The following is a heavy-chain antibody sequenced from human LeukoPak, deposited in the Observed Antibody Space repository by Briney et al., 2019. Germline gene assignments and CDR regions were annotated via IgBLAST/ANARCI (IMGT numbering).Heavy chain of an antibody. Sequence: ASVKVPCKTSGYTFTSYGISWVRQAPGQGLEWMGWISAYNDNTDYAQKLQGRVTITADESTSTAYMELSSLRSEDTAVYYCARWQVIGTIYGYNWFDPWGQGTLVTVSS. V-gene: IGHV1-18*01. J-gene: IGHJ5*02. CDR2: ISAYNDNT. CDR3: ARWQVIGTIYGYNWFDP. CDR1: GYTFTSYG. D-gene: IGHD1-7*01.